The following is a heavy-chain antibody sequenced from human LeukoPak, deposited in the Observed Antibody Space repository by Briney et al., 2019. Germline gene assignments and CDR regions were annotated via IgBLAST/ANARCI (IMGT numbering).Heavy chain of an antibody. D-gene: IGHD2-21*02. V-gene: IGHV3-30*18. Sequence: PGRSLRLSCAASGFTFSSYGMHWVRQAPGKGLEWVAVILYDGSNKYYADSVKGRFTISRDNSKNTLYLQMNSLRAEDTAVYYCAKDLERHIVVVTASAVDYWGQGILVTVSS. CDR1: GFTFSSYG. CDR3: AKDLERHIVVVTASAVDY. J-gene: IGHJ4*02. CDR2: ILYDGSNK.